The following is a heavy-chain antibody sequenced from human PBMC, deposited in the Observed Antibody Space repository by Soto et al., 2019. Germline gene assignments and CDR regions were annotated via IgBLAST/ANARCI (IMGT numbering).Heavy chain of an antibody. J-gene: IGHJ4*02. CDR1: GASISDFY. V-gene: IGHV4-59*08. CDR3: ARTARIFDH. CDR2: VYHSGDT. D-gene: IGHD6-6*01. Sequence: SETLSLTCAVSGASISDFYWSWIRQPPGKGLESIGYVYHSGDTNYNPSLIGRATISLDTSKNQFSLKLTSVTAADTAVYYCARTARIFDHWGQGILVTVSS.